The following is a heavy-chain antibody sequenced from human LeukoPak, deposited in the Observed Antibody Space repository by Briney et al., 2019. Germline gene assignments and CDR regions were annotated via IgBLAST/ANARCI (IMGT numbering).Heavy chain of an antibody. Sequence: GGSLRLSCAASGFTFSDYYMSWIRQAPGKGLEWVPYISSSSSTIYYADSVKGRFTISRDNAKNSLYLQMNSLRAEDTAVYYCARYAHHYYYMDVWGKGTTVTVSS. CDR3: ARYAHHYYYMDV. J-gene: IGHJ6*03. CDR2: ISSSSSTI. CDR1: GFTFSDYY. V-gene: IGHV3-11*01.